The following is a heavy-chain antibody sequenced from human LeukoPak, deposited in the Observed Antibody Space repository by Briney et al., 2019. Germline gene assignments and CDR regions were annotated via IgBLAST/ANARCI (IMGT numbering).Heavy chain of an antibody. V-gene: IGHV1-46*01. CDR2: INPSGGST. CDR3: ARGRQGFYDSSGYYDY. Sequence: ASVKVSCKASGYTFTSYYMHWVRQAPGQGLEWMGLINPSGGSTSYAQKFQGRVTMTRDTSTSTVYMELSSLRSEDTAVYYCARGRQGFYDSSGYYDYWGQGTLVTVSS. J-gene: IGHJ4*02. CDR1: GYTFTSYY. D-gene: IGHD3-22*01.